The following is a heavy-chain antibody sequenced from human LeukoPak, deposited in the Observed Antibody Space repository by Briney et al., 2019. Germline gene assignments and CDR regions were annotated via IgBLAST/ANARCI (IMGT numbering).Heavy chain of an antibody. CDR3: ARGFCSGGSCYLFDS. CDR2: IYSSGST. Sequence: SETLSLTCTVSGGSISGSYWSWIRQPAGKGLEWIGRIYSSGSTNYNPSLKSRVTMSVDTSKNQVSLKLYSVTAADTAVYYCARGFCSGGSCYLFDSWGQGTLVPVSS. V-gene: IGHV4-4*07. CDR1: GGSISGSY. D-gene: IGHD2-15*01. J-gene: IGHJ4*02.